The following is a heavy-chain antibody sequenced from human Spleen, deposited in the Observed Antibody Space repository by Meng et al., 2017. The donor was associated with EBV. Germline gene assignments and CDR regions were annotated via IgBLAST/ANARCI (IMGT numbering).Heavy chain of an antibody. D-gene: IGHD2-21*02. Sequence: QVHLVQSGAEVKEPGASVKVSCKASGYTFTGYYVHWVRQAPGQGLEWMGRINPSSGGTDYAQKFQGRVTMTRDTSISTAYMELTSLRSDDTAIYYCARSIFSNDFFNWGQGTLVTVSS. CDR3: ARSIFSNDFFN. CDR1: GYTFTGYY. V-gene: IGHV1-2*06. J-gene: IGHJ4*02. CDR2: INPSSGGT.